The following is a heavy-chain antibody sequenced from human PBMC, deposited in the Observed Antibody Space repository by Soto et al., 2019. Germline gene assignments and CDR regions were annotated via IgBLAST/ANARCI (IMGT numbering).Heavy chain of an antibody. CDR3: ARFSEPQWLVQFSSHWFDP. CDR2: ISAYNGNT. D-gene: IGHD6-19*01. V-gene: IGHV1-18*01. J-gene: IGHJ5*02. Sequence: GASVKDSCTASGYTFTSYGMSWVRQAPGQEQEWIGWISAYNGNTNYAQKLQGRVTMTTDTSTSTVYMELRSLRSDDTAVYYCARFSEPQWLVQFSSHWFDPWGQGTLVTVSS. CDR1: GYTFTSYG.